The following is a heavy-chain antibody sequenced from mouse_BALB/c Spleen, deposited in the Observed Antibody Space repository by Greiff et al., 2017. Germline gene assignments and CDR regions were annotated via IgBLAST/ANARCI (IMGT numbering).Heavy chain of an antibody. CDR3: ARDGNGNYDAWFAY. CDR2: IRNKANGYTT. D-gene: IGHD2-1*01. V-gene: IGHV7-3*02. Sequence: EVKLQESGGGLVQPGGSLRLSCATSGFTFTDYYMSWVRQPPGKALEWLGFIRNKANGYTTEYSASVKGRFTISRDNSQSILYLQMNTLRAEDSATYYGARDGNGNYDAWFAYWGQGTLVTVSA. J-gene: IGHJ3*01. CDR1: GFTFTDYY.